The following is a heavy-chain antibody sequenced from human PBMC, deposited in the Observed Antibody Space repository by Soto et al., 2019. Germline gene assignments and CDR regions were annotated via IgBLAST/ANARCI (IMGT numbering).Heavy chain of an antibody. Sequence: EVQLVQSGAEVKKPGESLRISCKGSGYSFTSYWISWVRQMPGKGLEWMGRIDPSDSYTNYSPSFQGHVXISAXKSXXXXXXXXXXXXXSDTAMYYCARHPSSWNDYWGQGTLVTVSS. D-gene: IGHD6-13*01. J-gene: IGHJ4*02. CDR3: ARHPSSWNDY. CDR2: IDPSDSYT. CDR1: GYSFTSYW. V-gene: IGHV5-10-1*03.